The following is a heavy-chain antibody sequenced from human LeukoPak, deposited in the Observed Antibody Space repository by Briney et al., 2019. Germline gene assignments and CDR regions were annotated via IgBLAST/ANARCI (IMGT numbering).Heavy chain of an antibody. D-gene: IGHD3/OR15-3a*01. J-gene: IGHJ4*02. CDR2: IDSNSGDT. CDR1: GYTFTDYY. CDR3: SRGDWEDY. V-gene: IGHV1-2*02. Sequence: ASVKVSCKASGYTFTDYYMHWVRQAPGQGLEWMGWIDSNSGDTDYARKFQGRVIMTRDTSISTAYMELSSLTSDDTATYYCSRGDWEDYWGQGTLVTVSS.